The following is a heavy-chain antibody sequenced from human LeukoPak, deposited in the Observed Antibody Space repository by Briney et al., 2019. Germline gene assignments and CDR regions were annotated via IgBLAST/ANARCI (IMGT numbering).Heavy chain of an antibody. D-gene: IGHD4-23*01. CDR2: ISDSGGST. CDR3: ATVLRWTIGDDAFDI. J-gene: IGHJ3*02. Sequence: PGGSLRLSCAASGFTFSSYSMSWVRQAPGKGLEWVSAISDSGGSTYYADSVKRRFTISRDNSKNTLYLQMNSLRAEDTAVYYCATVLRWTIGDDAFDIWGQGTMVTVSS. CDR1: GFTFSSYS. V-gene: IGHV3-23*01.